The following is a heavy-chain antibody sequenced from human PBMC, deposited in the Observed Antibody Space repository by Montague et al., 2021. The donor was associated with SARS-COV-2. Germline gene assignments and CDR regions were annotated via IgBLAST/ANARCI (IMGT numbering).Heavy chain of an antibody. CDR1: GGSLSSDY. D-gene: IGHD1-14*01. Sequence: SETLSLTCTVSGGSLSSDYWSWIRQHPGKGLGWIGYIYYRGSTNYNPSPKSRLTFTVDTSKNQVSLKVYSVTAADKAVYYCARGRQYNWFDAWGQGTLVTVSS. CDR3: ARGRQYNWFDA. V-gene: IGHV4-59*01. J-gene: IGHJ5*02. CDR2: IYYRGST.